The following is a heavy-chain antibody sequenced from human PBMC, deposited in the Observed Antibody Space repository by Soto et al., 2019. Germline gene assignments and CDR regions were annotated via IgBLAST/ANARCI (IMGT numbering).Heavy chain of an antibody. CDR2: ISGSGGST. V-gene: IGHV3-23*01. D-gene: IGHD3-10*01. CDR1: GFTFSSYA. Sequence: QPGGSLRLSCAASGFTFSSYAMSWVRQAPGKXLEWVSAISGSGGSTYYADSVKGRFTISRDNSKNTLYLQMNSLRAEDTAVYYCAKAPYYGSGSYYVALDYWGQGTLVTVSS. J-gene: IGHJ4*02. CDR3: AKAPYYGSGSYYVALDY.